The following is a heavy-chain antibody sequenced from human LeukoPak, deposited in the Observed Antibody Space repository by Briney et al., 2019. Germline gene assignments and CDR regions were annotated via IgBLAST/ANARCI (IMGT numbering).Heavy chain of an antibody. J-gene: IGHJ4*02. V-gene: IGHV1-2*02. CDR3: ARAPLIFRSLYYFDC. CDR1: GYTFTGYY. Sequence: ASVKVSCKASGYTFTGYYMLWVRQAPGHGLEWMGWINTNIGGTKYAQKLEARVTIPRATSISPASRELSRLRSDDNSVDYRARAPLIFRSLYYFDCWGQGTLVTVSS. D-gene: IGHD2/OR15-2a*01. CDR2: INTNIGGT.